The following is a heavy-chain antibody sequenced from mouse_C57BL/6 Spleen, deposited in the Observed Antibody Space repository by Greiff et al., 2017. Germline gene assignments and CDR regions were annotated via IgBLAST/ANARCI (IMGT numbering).Heavy chain of an antibody. CDR3: ATSDSSEGYFDY. D-gene: IGHD3-2*02. J-gene: IGHJ2*01. CDR1: GYTFTDYY. Sequence: VQLQQSGPELVKPGASVKISCKASGYTFTDYYINWVKQRPGQGLAWIGWIYPGSGNPKYNEKFKGKATLTVDTSSSTAYMQLSSLTSEDSAVYFCATSDSSEGYFDYWGQGTTLTVSS. V-gene: IGHV1-84*01. CDR2: IYPGSGNP.